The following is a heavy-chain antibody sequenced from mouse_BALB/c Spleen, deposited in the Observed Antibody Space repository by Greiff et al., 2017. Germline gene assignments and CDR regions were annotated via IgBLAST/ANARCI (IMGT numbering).Heavy chain of an antibody. J-gene: IGHJ4*01. CDR1: GFTFSSYG. D-gene: IGHD2-1*01. V-gene: IGHV5-6*01. Sequence: DVHLVESGGDLVKPGGSLKLSCAASGFTFSSYGMSWVRQTPDKRLEWVATISSGGSYTYYPDSVKGRFTISRDNAKNTLYLQMSSLKSEDTAMYYCARQGDGNYVYAMDYWGQGTSVTVSS. CDR3: ARQGDGNYVYAMDY. CDR2: ISSGGSYT.